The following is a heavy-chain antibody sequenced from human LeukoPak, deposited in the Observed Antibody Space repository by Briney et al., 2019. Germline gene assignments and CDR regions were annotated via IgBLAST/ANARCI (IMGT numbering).Heavy chain of an antibody. CDR3: VGGIGWQPDY. J-gene: IGHJ4*02. Sequence: GGSLRLSCAASPGITFSDYWMNWVHQAPGKGLEWVAIIRQDGREKLYLDSVKGRFTISRDNAKSSVYLQINSLRAEDTAVYYCVGGIGWQPDYWGQATLVTVSS. CDR2: IRQDGREK. D-gene: IGHD6-19*01. V-gene: IGHV3-7*03. CDR1: PGITFSDYW.